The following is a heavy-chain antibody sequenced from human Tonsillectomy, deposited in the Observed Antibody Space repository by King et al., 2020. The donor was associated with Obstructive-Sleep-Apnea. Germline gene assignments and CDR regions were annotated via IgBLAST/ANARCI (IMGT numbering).Heavy chain of an antibody. V-gene: IGHV4-61*01. Sequence: VPLQESGPGLVKPSETLSLTCTVSGGSVSSGSYYWSWIRQPPGKGLEWIGYIYYSGSTNYNPSLKSRVTISVDTSKNQFSLKLSSVTAADTAVYYCARDGGSGSYYEFDYWGQGTLVTVSS. CDR2: IYYSGST. J-gene: IGHJ4*02. CDR3: ARDGGSGSYYEFDY. D-gene: IGHD1-26*01. CDR1: GGSVSSGSYY.